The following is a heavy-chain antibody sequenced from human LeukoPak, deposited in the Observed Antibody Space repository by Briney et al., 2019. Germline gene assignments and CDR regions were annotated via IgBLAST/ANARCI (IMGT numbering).Heavy chain of an antibody. D-gene: IGHD5-12*01. V-gene: IGHV4-4*07. J-gene: IGHJ4*02. CDR2: ISTGGST. CDR1: GASISSSY. Sequence: NPSETLSLTCTVSGASISSSYCTWIRQPAGQGLEWIGRISTGGSTTYNPSFKSRVTMSFDTSKNQFSLKLSSVTAADTAVYYCARGLRLYSGYDFLRYWGQGTLVTVSS. CDR3: ARGLRLYSGYDFLRY.